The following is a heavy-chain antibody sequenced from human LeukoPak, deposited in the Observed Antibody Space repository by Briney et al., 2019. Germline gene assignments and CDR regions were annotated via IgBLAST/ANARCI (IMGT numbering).Heavy chain of an antibody. Sequence: GRSLRLSCAASGFTFSSCAMSWVRQAPGKGLEWVSTIIDSGNSLYYADSVEGRFTISRDSSKNTLYLQMNSLRAGDTAVYYCAKDPIFSGSYGVFDSWGQGTLVTVSS. J-gene: IGHJ4*02. CDR3: AKDPIFSGSYGVFDS. CDR1: GFTFSSCA. D-gene: IGHD1-26*01. V-gene: IGHV3-23*01. CDR2: IIDSGNSL.